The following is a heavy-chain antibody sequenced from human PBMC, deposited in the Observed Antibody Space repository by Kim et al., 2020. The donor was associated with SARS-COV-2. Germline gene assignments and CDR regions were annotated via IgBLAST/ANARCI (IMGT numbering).Heavy chain of an antibody. J-gene: IGHJ6*03. Sequence: SETLSLTCTASGGSISSYYWSWIRQPPGKGLEWIGYIYYSGSTNYNPSLKSRVTISVKTSKNQFSLELSSGTAADTAVYYCERFGVANNCDYYYVDVWGKGTTVTVSS. CDR3: ERFGVANNCDYYYVDV. CDR2: IYYSGST. CDR1: GGSISSYY. V-gene: IGHV4-59*01. D-gene: IGHD3-3*01.